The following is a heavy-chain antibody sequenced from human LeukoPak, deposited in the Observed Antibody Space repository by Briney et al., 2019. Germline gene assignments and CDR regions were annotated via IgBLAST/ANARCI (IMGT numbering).Heavy chain of an antibody. CDR3: ARPPHLMDGDYAGSNWFDP. J-gene: IGHJ5*02. CDR1: GGTFSSYA. Sequence: GASVKVSCKASGGTFSSYAISWVRQAPGQGLEWMGGIIPIFGTANYAQKFQGRVTITADESTSTAYMELSSLRSEDTAVYYCARPPHLMDGDYAGSNWFDPWGQGTLVTVSS. V-gene: IGHV1-69*13. CDR2: IIPIFGTA. D-gene: IGHD4-17*01.